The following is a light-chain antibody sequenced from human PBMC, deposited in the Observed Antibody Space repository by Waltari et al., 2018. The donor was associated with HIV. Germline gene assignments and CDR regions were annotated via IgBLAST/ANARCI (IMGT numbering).Light chain of an antibody. Sequence: SSDLPPPPPVSASPGQPARIPSPGDASPHHSASWYQQKPGQAPVLVIYKDSERPSGIPERFSGSSSGTTVTLTISGVQAEDEADYYCQSADSSGTYMVFGGGTKLTVL. CDR1: ASPHHS. CDR2: KDS. J-gene: IGLJ3*02. V-gene: IGLV3-25*03. CDR3: QSADSSGTYMV.